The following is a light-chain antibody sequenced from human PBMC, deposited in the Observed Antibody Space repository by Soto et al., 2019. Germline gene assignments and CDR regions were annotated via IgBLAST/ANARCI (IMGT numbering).Light chain of an antibody. CDR2: GTS. J-gene: IGKJ1*01. Sequence: EIVLTQSPCTLSLSPGERATLSCRASQSVSSSYLAWYQQKPGQAPRLLIYGTSSRATAIPDRFSGSGSGTDFTLTISRLEPEDFAVYYCQQYGSSSWTFGQGTRWIS. CDR3: QQYGSSSWT. V-gene: IGKV3-20*01. CDR1: QSVSSSY.